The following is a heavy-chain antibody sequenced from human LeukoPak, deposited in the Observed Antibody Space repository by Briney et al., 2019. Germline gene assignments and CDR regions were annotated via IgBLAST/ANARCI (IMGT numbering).Heavy chain of an antibody. J-gene: IGHJ4*02. D-gene: IGHD2-8*01. CDR3: ASVSRGVEDY. CDR1: GYTFTGYY. Sequence: GASVKVPCKASGYTFTGYYMHWVRQAPGQGLEWMGWINPNSGNTGYAQKFQGRVTMTRNTTISTAYMELSSLRSEDTAVYYCASVSRGVEDYWGQGTLVTVSS. CDR2: INPNSGNT. V-gene: IGHV1-8*02.